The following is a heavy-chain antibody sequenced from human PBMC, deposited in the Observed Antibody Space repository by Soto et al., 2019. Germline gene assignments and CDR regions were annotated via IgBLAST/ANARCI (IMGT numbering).Heavy chain of an antibody. CDR1: GYSFTRYS. V-gene: IGHV1-3*01. CDR2: TNAGNGNT. D-gene: IGHD3-22*01. J-gene: IGHJ6*02. CDR3: GRDSKWDDTSVGMDV. Sequence: ASVKVSCKASGYSFTRYSIHWVRQAPGQSLEWMGWTNAGNGNTKYSQKFQGRVTITRDASASTAYMELSSLRSEDTSVYYCGRDSKWDDTSVGMDVWGQGTKVTVSS.